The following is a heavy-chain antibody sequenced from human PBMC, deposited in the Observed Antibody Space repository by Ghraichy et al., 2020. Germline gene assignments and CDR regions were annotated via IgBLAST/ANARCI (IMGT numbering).Heavy chain of an antibody. CDR3: AKAPYIVVVVAATHFDY. Sequence: GSLRLSCAASGFTFSSYAMSWVRQAPGKGLEWVSAISGSGGSTYYADSVKGRFTISRDNSKNTLYLQMNSLRAEDTAVYYCAKAPYIVVVVAATHFDYWGQGTLVTVSS. CDR1: GFTFSSYA. D-gene: IGHD2-15*01. V-gene: IGHV3-23*01. J-gene: IGHJ4*02. CDR2: ISGSGGST.